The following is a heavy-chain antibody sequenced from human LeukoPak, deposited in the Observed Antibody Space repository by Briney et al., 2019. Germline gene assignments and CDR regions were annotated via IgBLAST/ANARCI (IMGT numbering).Heavy chain of an antibody. V-gene: IGHV4-30-2*01. CDR1: GGSISSGGYS. CDR2: IYHSGST. J-gene: IGHJ4*02. D-gene: IGHD3-10*01. Sequence: PSETLSLTCAVSGGSISSGGYSWSWIRQPPGKGLEWIGYIYHSGSTYYNPSLKSRVTISVDTSKNQFSLKLSSVTAADTAVYYCARGRYYGSGRLYGYYFDYWGQGTLVTVSS. CDR3: ARGRYYGSGRLYGYYFDY.